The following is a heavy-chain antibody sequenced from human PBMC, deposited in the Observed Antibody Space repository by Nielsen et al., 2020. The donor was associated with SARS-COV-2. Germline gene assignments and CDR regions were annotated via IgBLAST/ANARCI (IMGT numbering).Heavy chain of an antibody. Sequence: GGSLRLSCAASGFTFSSYEMNWVRQAPGKGLEWVSYISSSGSTIYYADSVKGRFTISRDNAKNSLYLQMNSLRAEDTAVYYCARDREQWLVTPARHWGQGTLVTVSP. V-gene: IGHV3-48*03. CDR3: ARDREQWLVTPARH. J-gene: IGHJ4*01. CDR1: GFTFSSYE. D-gene: IGHD6-19*01. CDR2: ISSSGSTI.